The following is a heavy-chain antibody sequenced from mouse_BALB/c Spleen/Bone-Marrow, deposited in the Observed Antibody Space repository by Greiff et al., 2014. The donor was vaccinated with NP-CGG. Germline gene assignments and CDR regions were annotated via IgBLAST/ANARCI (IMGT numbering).Heavy chain of an antibody. CDR2: ISNTGNYT. CDR1: GFTFSSYA. D-gene: IGHD2-3*01. V-gene: IGHV5-9-3*01. J-gene: IGHJ2*01. Sequence: DVKLVESGGGLVKPGGSLKLSCAASGFTFSSYAMSWVRQTLEKRLEWVATISNTGNYTYYPDSVKGRFTISRDNAKNTLYLQMSSLRSEDTALYYCARQGDGYYDYWGQGTTLTVSS. CDR3: ARQGDGYYDY.